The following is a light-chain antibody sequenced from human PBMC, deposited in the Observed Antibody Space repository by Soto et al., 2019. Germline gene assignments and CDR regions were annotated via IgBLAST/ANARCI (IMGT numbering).Light chain of an antibody. CDR3: QQSYSTPPA. CDR1: QSVCSSY. J-gene: IGKJ5*01. CDR2: GTS. V-gene: IGKV3-20*01. Sequence: EILFTHSPATLSLSPGERATLSCRASQSVCSSYLAWYQQKPGQAPRVLIYGTSSRATGIPDRFSGSGSGTDFTLTISSLQPEDFATYYCQQSYSTPPAFGQGTRLEIK.